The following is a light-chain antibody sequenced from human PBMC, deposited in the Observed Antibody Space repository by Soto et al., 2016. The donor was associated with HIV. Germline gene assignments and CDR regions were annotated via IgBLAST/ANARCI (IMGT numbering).Light chain of an antibody. J-gene: IGLJ2*01. CDR1: KLGDRY. CDR3: QTWDSNTEGVV. Sequence: SYDLTQPPSVSASPGQTATLTCSGDKLGDRYVCWYQQKPDQSPMMVIYEDTKRPSGIPERFSGSNSGNTATLTINGTQAMDEADYYCQTWDSNTEGVVFGGGTKLTVL. CDR2: EDT. V-gene: IGLV3-1*01.